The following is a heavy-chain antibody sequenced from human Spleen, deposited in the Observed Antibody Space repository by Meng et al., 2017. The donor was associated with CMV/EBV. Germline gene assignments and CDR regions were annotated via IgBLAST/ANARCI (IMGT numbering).Heavy chain of an antibody. J-gene: IGHJ4*02. Sequence: GESLKISWAASGFTFSSYAMHWVRQAPGKGLEYVSAISSNGGSTYYADSVKGRFTISRDNSKNTLYLQMGSLRAEDMAVYYCARDLADYYGSGSTLWNWGQGTLVTVSS. CDR1: GFTFSSYA. CDR3: ARDLADYYGSGSTLWN. CDR2: ISSNGGST. D-gene: IGHD3-10*01. V-gene: IGHV3-64*02.